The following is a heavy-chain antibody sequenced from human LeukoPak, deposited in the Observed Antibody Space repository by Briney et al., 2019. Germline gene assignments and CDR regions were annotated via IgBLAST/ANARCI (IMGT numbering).Heavy chain of an antibody. J-gene: IGHJ5*02. Sequence: SETLSLTCTVSGGSTSSYYWSWIRQPPGKGLEWIGYIYYSGSTNYNPSLKSRVTISVDTSKNQFSLKLSSVTAADTAVYYCARDQGYYDSSGSRWFDPWGQGTLVTVSS. CDR1: GGSTSSYY. CDR2: IYYSGST. D-gene: IGHD3-22*01. V-gene: IGHV4-59*01. CDR3: ARDQGYYDSSGSRWFDP.